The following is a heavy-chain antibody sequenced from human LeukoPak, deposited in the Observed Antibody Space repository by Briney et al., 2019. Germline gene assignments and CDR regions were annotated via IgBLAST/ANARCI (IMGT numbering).Heavy chain of an antibody. D-gene: IGHD6-6*01. CDR1: GFTFSDYD. Sequence: GGSLRLSCAASGFTFSDYDMHWARQVTGRGLEWVSAIGIGGDTYYPGSVKGRFSISRDNSKNTLYLQMNSLRAEDTAVYYCAKRDSSSPIFDYWGQGTLVTVSS. J-gene: IGHJ4*02. CDR2: IGIGGDT. CDR3: AKRDSSSPIFDY. V-gene: IGHV3-13*01.